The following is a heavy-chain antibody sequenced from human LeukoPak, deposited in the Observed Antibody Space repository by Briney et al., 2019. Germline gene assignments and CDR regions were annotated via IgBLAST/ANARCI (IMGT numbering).Heavy chain of an antibody. CDR3: ASRYYYDSSGYLLDY. CDR2: IYTSGGT. Sequence: SETLSLTCTVSGGSISSGSHYWTWIRQPAGKGLEWIGRIYTSGGTNYNPSLKSRVTISVDTSKSQFSLKLSSVTAADTAVYYCASRYYYDSSGYLLDYWGQGTLVTVSS. V-gene: IGHV4-61*02. D-gene: IGHD3-22*01. J-gene: IGHJ4*02. CDR1: GGSISSGSHY.